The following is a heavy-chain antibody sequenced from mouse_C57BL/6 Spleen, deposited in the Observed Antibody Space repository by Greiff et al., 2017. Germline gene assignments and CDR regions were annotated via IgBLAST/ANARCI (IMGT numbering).Heavy chain of an antibody. J-gene: IGHJ2*01. D-gene: IGHD1-1*01. CDR3: AREWEVTTVGNY. CDR1: GYAFSSYW. V-gene: IGHV1-80*01. CDR2: IYPGDGDT. Sequence: VQLQQSGAELVKPGASVKISCKASGYAFSSYWMNWVKQRPGKGLEWIGQIYPGDGDTNYNGKFKGKATLTADKSSSTAYMQLSSLTSEDSAVYFCAREWEVTTVGNYWGQGTTLTVSS.